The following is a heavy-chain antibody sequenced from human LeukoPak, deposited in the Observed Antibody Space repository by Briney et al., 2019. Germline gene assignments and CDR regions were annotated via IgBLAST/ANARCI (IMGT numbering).Heavy chain of an antibody. Sequence: PSQTLSLTCTVSGGSTSSGGYYWSWIRQHPGTGLEWIGYIYYSGSTYYNPSLKSRVTISVDTSKNQFSLKLSSVTAADTAVYYCARGGEGYCSSTSCYAFDYWGQGTLVTVSS. V-gene: IGHV4-31*03. CDR3: ARGGEGYCSSTSCYAFDY. D-gene: IGHD2-2*01. CDR2: IYYSGST. J-gene: IGHJ4*02. CDR1: GGSTSSGGYY.